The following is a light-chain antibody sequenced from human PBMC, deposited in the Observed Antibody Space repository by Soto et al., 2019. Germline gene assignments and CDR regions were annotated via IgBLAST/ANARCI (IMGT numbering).Light chain of an antibody. CDR2: AAS. CDR3: QQYNSYS. J-gene: IGKJ1*01. V-gene: IGKV1-9*01. CDR1: QGISSY. Sequence: IQLTQSPSSLSASVGDRVTITCRASQGISSYLAWYQQKPGKAPKLLIYAASTLQSGVPSRFSGSGSGTECTLTISSLQPDDFATYYCQQYNSYSFGQGTKVDI.